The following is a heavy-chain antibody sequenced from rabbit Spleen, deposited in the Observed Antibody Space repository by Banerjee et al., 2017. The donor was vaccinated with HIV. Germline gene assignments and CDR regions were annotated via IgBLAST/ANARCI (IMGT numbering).Heavy chain of an antibody. Sequence: QEQLVESGGGLVQPEGSLTLTCKASGFDFGNNAMCWVRQAPGKGPEWIACIVNGDGNTYYASWVNGRFTISRSTSLATVTLQVTSLTAADTATYFCAREGGILVAGAFNLWGPGTLVTVS. CDR3: AREGGILVAGAFNL. J-gene: IGHJ4*01. CDR2: IVNGDGNT. CDR1: GFDFGNNA. D-gene: IGHD4-1*01. V-gene: IGHV1S47*01.